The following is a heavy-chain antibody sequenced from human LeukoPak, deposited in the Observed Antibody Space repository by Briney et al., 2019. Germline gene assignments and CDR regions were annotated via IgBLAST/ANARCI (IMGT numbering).Heavy chain of an antibody. CDR3: ARVLNYDSSGYYAFDI. Sequence: ASVKVSCKASGYTFTGYYMHWVRQAPGQGLEWMGWINPNSGGTNYAQKFQGRVTMTRDTSISTAYMELSRLRSDDTAVYYCARVLNYDSSGYYAFDIWGQGTMVTVSS. CDR2: INPNSGGT. J-gene: IGHJ3*02. CDR1: GYTFTGYY. V-gene: IGHV1-2*02. D-gene: IGHD3-22*01.